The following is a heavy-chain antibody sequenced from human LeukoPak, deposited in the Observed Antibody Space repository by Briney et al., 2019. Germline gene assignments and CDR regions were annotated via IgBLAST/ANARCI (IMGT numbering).Heavy chain of an antibody. CDR3: ARSLADY. CDR1: GGSISSSSYY. Sequence: SETLSLTCTVSGGSISSSSYYWGWIRQPPGKGLEWIGEINHSGSTNYNPSLKSRVTISVDTSKNQFSLKLSSVTAADTAVYYCARSLADYWGQGTLVTVSS. V-gene: IGHV4-39*07. D-gene: IGHD3-3*02. CDR2: INHSGST. J-gene: IGHJ4*02.